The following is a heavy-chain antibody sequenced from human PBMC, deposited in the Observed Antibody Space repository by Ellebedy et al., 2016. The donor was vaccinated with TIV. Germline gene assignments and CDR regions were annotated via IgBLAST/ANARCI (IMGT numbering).Heavy chain of an antibody. CDR1: GFTFSGYS. CDR3: ARGRYYGSGSHFNY. J-gene: IGHJ4*02. D-gene: IGHD3-10*01. CDR2: ISYDGNNK. Sequence: PGGSLRLSCAASGFTFSGYSMYWVRQAPGKGLEWVSFISYDGNNKYYADSVKGRFTVSRDNSNNTLYLQMNGLRAEDTAVYYCARGRYYGSGSHFNYWGQGTLVTVSS. V-gene: IGHV3-30*04.